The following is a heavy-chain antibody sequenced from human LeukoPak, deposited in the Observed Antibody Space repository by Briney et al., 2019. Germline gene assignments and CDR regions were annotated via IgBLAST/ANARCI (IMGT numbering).Heavy chain of an antibody. V-gene: IGHV4-34*01. CDR3: ARGRRDTVIVVVITASPFDY. CDR2: IHPSGST. Sequence: SETLSLTCGVYGGSFSGFYCTRIRQPPGKGLEWIGEIHPSGSTNYNPSLKSRVTISVDTSKNQFSLKLSSVTAADTAVYYCARGRRDTVIVVVITASPFDYWGQGTLVTVSS. D-gene: IGHD3-22*01. CDR1: GGSFSGFY. J-gene: IGHJ4*02.